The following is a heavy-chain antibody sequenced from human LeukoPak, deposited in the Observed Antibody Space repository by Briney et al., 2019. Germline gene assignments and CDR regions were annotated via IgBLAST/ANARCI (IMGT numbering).Heavy chain of an antibody. D-gene: IGHD2-8*01. CDR2: IYHSRYT. J-gene: IGHJ4*02. CDR3: ARIRCSPTNNTCYNY. CDR1: GMSFSGNY. Sequence: SETLSLTCAVHGMSFSGNYWSWIRQSPEKGLEWIGEIYHSRYTTYNPSLKSRVTISADTSENQLSLRLTSVTAADTALYYCARIRCSPTNNTCYNYWGQATLVTVSS. V-gene: IGHV4-34*01.